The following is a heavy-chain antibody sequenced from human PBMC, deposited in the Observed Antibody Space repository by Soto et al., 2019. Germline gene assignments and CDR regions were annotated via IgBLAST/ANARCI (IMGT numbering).Heavy chain of an antibody. D-gene: IGHD3-10*02. J-gene: IGHJ5*02. CDR3: VHRLDVPGLAFDP. CDR1: GFSLSTSGVG. CDR2: IYWDDDK. V-gene: IGHV2-5*02. Sequence: SGLPGEPTQALTLTCTFSGFSLSTSGVGVGWIRQPPGKALEWLALIYWDDDKRYSPSLRSRLTISKDTSKNQVVLTFTNMDPADTGTYYCVHRLDVPGLAFDPWGQGTLVTVSS.